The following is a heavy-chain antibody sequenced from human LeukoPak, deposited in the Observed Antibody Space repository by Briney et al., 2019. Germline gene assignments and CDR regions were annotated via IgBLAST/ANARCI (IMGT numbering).Heavy chain of an antibody. V-gene: IGHV1-18*01. CDR1: GYTFTSYG. D-gene: IGHD1-1*01. CDR2: ISAYNGST. J-gene: IGHJ4*02. CDR3: ARVHPALYNWNDDLHPPFDY. Sequence: GASVKVSCKASGYTFTSYGISWVRQAPGQGLEWMGWISAYNGSTNYAQKLQGRVTMTTDTSTSTAYMELRSLRSDDTAVYYCARVHPALYNWNDDLHPPFDYWGQGTLVTVSS.